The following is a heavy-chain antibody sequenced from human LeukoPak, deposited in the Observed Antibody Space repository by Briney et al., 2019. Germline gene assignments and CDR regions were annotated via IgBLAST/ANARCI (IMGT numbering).Heavy chain of an antibody. V-gene: IGHV3-23*01. D-gene: IGHD1-26*01. Sequence: GGSLRLSCAASGFTFSSYAMSWVRQAPGKGLEWVSAISGSGGSTYYADSVKGRFTISRDNSKNTLYLQMNSLRAEDTAVYYCAKAKATYSGSYFAFDYWGQGTLVTVSS. CDR1: GFTFSSYA. CDR3: AKAKATYSGSYFAFDY. J-gene: IGHJ4*02. CDR2: ISGSGGST.